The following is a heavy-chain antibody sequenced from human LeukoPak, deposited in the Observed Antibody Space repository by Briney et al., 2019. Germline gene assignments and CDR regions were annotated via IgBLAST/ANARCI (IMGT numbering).Heavy chain of an antibody. V-gene: IGHV3-30*18. Sequence: PGGSLRLSCAASGFTFSSYGMHWVRQAPGKGLEWVAVISYDGSNKYYADSVKGRFTISRDNSKNTLYLQMNSLRAEDTAVYYCAKDIVGATLWYYGMDVWGQGTTVTVSS. CDR1: GFTFSSYG. CDR2: ISYDGSNK. D-gene: IGHD1-26*01. J-gene: IGHJ6*02. CDR3: AKDIVGATLWYYGMDV.